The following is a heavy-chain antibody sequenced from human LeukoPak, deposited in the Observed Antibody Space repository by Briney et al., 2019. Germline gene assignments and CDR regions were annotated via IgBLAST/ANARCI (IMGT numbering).Heavy chain of an antibody. V-gene: IGHV3-23*01. CDR2: ISGSGGNT. CDR1: GFTFSTYA. CDR3: AASSGSYHY. Sequence: GGSLRLSCAASGFTFSTYAMTWVRQAPGKGLEWVSSISGSGGNTYYADSVKGRFTISRDNSKNTLYLRMNSLTAEDTAVYYCAASSGSYHYWGQGTLVIVSS. D-gene: IGHD3-10*01. J-gene: IGHJ4*02.